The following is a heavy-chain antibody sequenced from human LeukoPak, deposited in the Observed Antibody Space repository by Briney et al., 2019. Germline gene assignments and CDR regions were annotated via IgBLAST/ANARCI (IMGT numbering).Heavy chain of an antibody. CDR2: IIPILGIA. CDR1: GGTFSTYT. CDR3: ARSCSGGSCYESDFDY. D-gene: IGHD2-15*01. Sequence: SVKVSCTASGGTFSTYTISWGRQAPGQGLEWMGRIIPILGIANYAQKLQGRGTITADKPTSTAYMELSSLRSEDTAVYYCARSCSGGSCYESDFDYWGQGTLVTVSS. V-gene: IGHV1-69*02. J-gene: IGHJ4*02.